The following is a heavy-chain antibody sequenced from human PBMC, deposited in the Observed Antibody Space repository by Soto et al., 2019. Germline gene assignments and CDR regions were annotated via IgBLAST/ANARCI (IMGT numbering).Heavy chain of an antibody. V-gene: IGHV4-34*01. CDR1: GGSFSGYY. D-gene: IGHD3-3*01. Sequence: TSGTLSLTCAVYGGSFSGYYWSWIRQPPGKGLEWIGEINHSGSTNYNPSLKSRVTISVDTSKNQFSLKLSSVTAADTAVYYCATRLITIFGVVLTYGMDVWGQGTTVIVSS. CDR2: INHSGST. CDR3: ATRLITIFGVVLTYGMDV. J-gene: IGHJ6*02.